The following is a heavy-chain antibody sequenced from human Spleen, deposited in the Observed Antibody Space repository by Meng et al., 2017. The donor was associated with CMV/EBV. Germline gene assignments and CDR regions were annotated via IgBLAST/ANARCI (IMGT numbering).Heavy chain of an antibody. J-gene: IGHJ4*02. CDR1: GGSINNYY. D-gene: IGHD5-24*01. CDR2: IYYSGST. Sequence: GSLRLSCTVSGGSINNYYWSWIRQPPGKGLEWIGYIYYSGSTNYNPSLKSRVTISVDTSKNQFSLKLSSVTAADTAVYYCARRGRDGYNFLPIDYWGQGTLVTVSS. V-gene: IGHV4-59*01. CDR3: ARRGRDGYNFLPIDY.